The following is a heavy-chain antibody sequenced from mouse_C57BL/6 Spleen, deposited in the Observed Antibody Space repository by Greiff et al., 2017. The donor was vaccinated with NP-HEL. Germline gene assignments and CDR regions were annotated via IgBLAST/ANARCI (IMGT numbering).Heavy chain of an antibody. J-gene: IGHJ2*01. Sequence: QVQLQQPGAELVRPGTSVKLSCKASGYTFTSYWMHWVKQRPGQGLEWIGVIDPSDSYTNYNQKFKGKATLTVETSSSTAYMQLSSLTCEDSAVYDCAPGGYYFDYWGQGTTLTVSS. CDR2: IDPSDSYT. CDR3: APGGYYFDY. V-gene: IGHV1-59*01. CDR1: GYTFTSYW.